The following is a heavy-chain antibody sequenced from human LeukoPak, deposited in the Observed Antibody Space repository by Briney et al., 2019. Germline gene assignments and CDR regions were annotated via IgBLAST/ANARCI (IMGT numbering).Heavy chain of an antibody. Sequence: PGGSLRLSCAASGFTFSSYEMNWVRQAPGKGLEWVSYISSSGSTIYYADSVKGRFTISRDNAKNSLYLQMNSLRAEDTAVYYCAKFGPTVTTQYFDYWGQGTLVTVSS. CDR3: AKFGPTVTTQYFDY. D-gene: IGHD4-17*01. CDR1: GFTFSSYE. J-gene: IGHJ4*02. CDR2: ISSSGSTI. V-gene: IGHV3-48*03.